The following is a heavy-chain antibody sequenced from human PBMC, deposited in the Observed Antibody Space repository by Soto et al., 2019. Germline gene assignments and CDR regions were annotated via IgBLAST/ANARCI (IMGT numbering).Heavy chain of an antibody. Sequence: PSETLSLTCTVSGGSISSYYWSWIRQPPGKGLEWIGYIYYSGSTNYNPSLKSRVTISVDTSKNQFSLKLSSVTAADTAVYYCARWGAEQGPFDYWGQGTLVTVSS. CDR2: IYYSGST. D-gene: IGHD6-19*01. V-gene: IGHV4-59*01. CDR1: GGSISSYY. J-gene: IGHJ4*02. CDR3: ARWGAEQGPFDY.